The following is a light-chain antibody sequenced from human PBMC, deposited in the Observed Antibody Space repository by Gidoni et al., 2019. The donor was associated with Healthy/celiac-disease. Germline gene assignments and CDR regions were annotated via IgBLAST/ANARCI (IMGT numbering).Light chain of an antibody. CDR1: SSNIGSNT. CDR2: SNN. J-gene: IGLJ3*02. CDR3: AAWDDSLNGLWV. V-gene: IGLV1-44*01. Sequence: QSVLTPPPSPSGTPGQTVTISCSGSSSNIGSNTVNWYQQLPGTAPKRLIYSNNQRPSGVPDRFSGSKSGTSASLAISGLQSEDEADYYCAAWDDSLNGLWVFGGGTKLTVL.